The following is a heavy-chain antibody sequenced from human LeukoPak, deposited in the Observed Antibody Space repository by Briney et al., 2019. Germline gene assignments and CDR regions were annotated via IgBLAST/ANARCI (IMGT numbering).Heavy chain of an antibody. CDR2: ISGSGDNT. CDR1: GFTFSTYA. V-gene: IGHV3-23*01. Sequence: PGGSLRLSCAASGFTFSTYAMTWVRQAPGKGLEWISVISGSGDNTHYADSVKGRFTISRDNSKNTLYLQMNSLSGEDTAVYYCAKDSGAWTRGTLLPRELYFDFWGQGTLVTVSS. CDR3: AKDSGAWTRGTLLPRELYFDF. D-gene: IGHD2/OR15-2a*01. J-gene: IGHJ4*02.